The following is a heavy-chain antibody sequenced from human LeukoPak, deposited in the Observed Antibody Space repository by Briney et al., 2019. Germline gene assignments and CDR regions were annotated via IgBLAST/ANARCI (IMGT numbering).Heavy chain of an antibody. Sequence: SGGSLRLSCAASGFTVSSNYMSWVRQAPGKGLEWVSLIYSGGSTFYAGSVKGRFTISRDNSKNTLYLQMNSLRAEDTAVYYCARDAPAYYYGMDVWGQGTTVTVSS. J-gene: IGHJ6*02. CDR1: GFTVSSNY. CDR2: IYSGGST. CDR3: ARDAPAYYYGMDV. V-gene: IGHV3-53*01.